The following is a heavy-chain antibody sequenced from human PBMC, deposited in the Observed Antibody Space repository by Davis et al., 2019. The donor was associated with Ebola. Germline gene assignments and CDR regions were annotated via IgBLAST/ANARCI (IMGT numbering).Heavy chain of an antibody. Sequence: SVKVSCKASGYTFTTYGISWVRQAPGQGLEWMGGIIPIFGTANYAQKFQGRLTITADESTTTAYMELSGLTSEDTAVYYCARERAGTRFDPWGQGTLVTVSS. D-gene: IGHD1-14*01. V-gene: IGHV1-69*13. J-gene: IGHJ5*02. CDR3: ARERAGTRFDP. CDR2: IIPIFGTA. CDR1: GYTFTTYG.